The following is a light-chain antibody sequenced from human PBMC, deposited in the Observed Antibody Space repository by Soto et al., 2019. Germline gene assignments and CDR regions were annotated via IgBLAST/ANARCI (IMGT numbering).Light chain of an antibody. V-gene: IGKV3-15*01. CDR3: QQYDVWPALT. J-gene: IGKJ4*01. Sequence: EKALTQSPVTLSLSPGERATLSCRASQSVSSNLAWYQQRPGQAPRLLIYGASTRASGVPDRSSGSGSGTEFILTISSLQSEDSAVYYCQQYDVWPALTFGGGTKVDIK. CDR1: QSVSSN. CDR2: GAS.